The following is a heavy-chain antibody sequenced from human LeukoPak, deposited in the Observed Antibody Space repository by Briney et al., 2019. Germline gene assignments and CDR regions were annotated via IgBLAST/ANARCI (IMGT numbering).Heavy chain of an antibody. CDR1: GYTFTSYG. D-gene: IGHD1-26*01. CDR2: ISAYNGNT. Sequence: ASVKVSFKASGYTFTSYGISWVRQAPGQGLEWMGWISAYNGNTNYAQKLQGRVTMTTDTSTSTAYMELRSLRSDDTAVYYCARSIWEYSGSYRDEYYFDYWGQGTLVTVSS. J-gene: IGHJ4*02. V-gene: IGHV1-18*01. CDR3: ARSIWEYSGSYRDEYYFDY.